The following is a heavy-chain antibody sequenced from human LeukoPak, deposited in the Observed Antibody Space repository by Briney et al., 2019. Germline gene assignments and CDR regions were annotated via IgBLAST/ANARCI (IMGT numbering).Heavy chain of an antibody. CDR1: GFTFSNYA. V-gene: IGHV3-30*02. CDR3: AQDLGLGGYFDY. CDR2: IRYDGSIK. J-gene: IGHJ4*02. D-gene: IGHD3/OR15-3a*01. Sequence: GGSLRLSCAASGFTFSNYAMHWVRRAPGKGLEWVAFIRYDGSIKHYVDSVKGRFTISRDNSKNTLYLQMNSLRTEDTVVYYCAQDLGLGGYFDYWGQGILVTVSS.